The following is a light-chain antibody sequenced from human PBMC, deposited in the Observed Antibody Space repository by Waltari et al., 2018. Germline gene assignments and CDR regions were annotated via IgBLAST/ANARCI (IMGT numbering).Light chain of an antibody. J-gene: IGKJ1*01. CDR3: QQYNNWPLT. CDR2: ATS. Sequence: EVVMTQSRATLAVSSGERVPLSCRASQRVTTTLAWYQQKPAQAPRLLIYATSTRAPCFPASFSGSGSETECTLNISILQSEDFAVYYCQQYNNWPLTFGQWTRVEVK. CDR1: QRVTTT. V-gene: IGKV3-15*01.